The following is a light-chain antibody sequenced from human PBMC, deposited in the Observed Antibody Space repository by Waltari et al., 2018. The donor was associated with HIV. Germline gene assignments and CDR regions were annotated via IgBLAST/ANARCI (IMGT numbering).Light chain of an antibody. Sequence: QSALTQPASVSGSPGQSITISCTGTNSAIGSYTFVSWYQQHPDQAPRLILFGVTRRPSGISSRFSGLKSGNTASLTIFGLQDEDEADYYCSSYTSFKTVVFGGGTKLTVL. CDR2: GVT. J-gene: IGLJ3*02. V-gene: IGLV2-14*01. CDR3: SSYTSFKTVV. CDR1: NSAIGSYTF.